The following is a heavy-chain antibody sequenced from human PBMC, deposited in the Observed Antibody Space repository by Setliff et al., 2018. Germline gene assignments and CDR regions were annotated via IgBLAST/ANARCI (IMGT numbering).Heavy chain of an antibody. V-gene: IGHV4-59*01. J-gene: IGHJ4*02. D-gene: IGHD2-2*01. CDR3: ARSETCHSTHCSPYDY. CDR1: GGSISSYY. CDR2: IYYIGST. Sequence: SETLSLTCTVSGGSISSYYWSWIRQPPGKGLEWIGYIYYIGSTDYNPSLKSRVTISLDTSKNQFSLKLNSVTAADTAVYYCARSETCHSTHCSPYDYWGQGTPVTVSS.